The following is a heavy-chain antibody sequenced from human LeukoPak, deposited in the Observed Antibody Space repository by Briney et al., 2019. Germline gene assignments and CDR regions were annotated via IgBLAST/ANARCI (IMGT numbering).Heavy chain of an antibody. CDR1: GFTFSSYS. CDR3: ARQPQVAHFDY. CDR2: ISSSSSYI. V-gene: IGHV3-21*01. J-gene: IGHJ4*02. Sequence: GGSLRLSCAASGFTFSSYSMNWVRQAPGKGLEWVSSISSSSSYIYYTDSVKGRFTISRDNANNSLYLQMNSLSAEDTAIYYCARQPQVAHFDYWGQGTLVSVSS. D-gene: IGHD2-15*01.